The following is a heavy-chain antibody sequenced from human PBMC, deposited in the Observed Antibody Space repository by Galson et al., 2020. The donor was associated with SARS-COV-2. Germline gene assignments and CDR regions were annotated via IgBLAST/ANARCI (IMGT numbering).Heavy chain of an antibody. V-gene: IGHV4-39*07. Sequence: SETLSLTCTVSGGSISSSSYYWGWIRQPPGKGLEWIGSIYYSGSTYYNPSLESRVTILVDTSKNQFSLKLSSVTAADTAVYYCARDEYNWNYFNYWGQGTLVTVSS. CDR3: ARDEYNWNYFNY. J-gene: IGHJ4*02. CDR1: GGSISSSSYY. D-gene: IGHD1-20*01. CDR2: IYYSGST.